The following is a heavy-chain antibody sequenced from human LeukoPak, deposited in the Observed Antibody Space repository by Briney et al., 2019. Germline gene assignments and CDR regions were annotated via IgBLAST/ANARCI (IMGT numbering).Heavy chain of an antibody. Sequence: SETLSLTCTVSGGSISSSYWSWIRPPAGKGLEWIGRIYTSGSTNYNPPLKSRVTMSVDTSKNQFSLKLSSVTAADTAVYYCASEVAGFGTFDYWGQGTLVTVSS. CDR2: IYTSGST. CDR1: GGSISSSY. J-gene: IGHJ4*02. D-gene: IGHD6-19*01. CDR3: ASEVAGFGTFDY. V-gene: IGHV4-4*07.